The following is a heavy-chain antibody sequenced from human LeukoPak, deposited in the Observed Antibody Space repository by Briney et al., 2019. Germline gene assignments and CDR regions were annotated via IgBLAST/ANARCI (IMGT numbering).Heavy chain of an antibody. J-gene: IGHJ4*02. CDR3: AKSPSGRSRISRFDY. Sequence: GGSLRLSCAASGFTFSSYGMHWVRQAPGKGLEWVAVISYDGSNKYYADSVNGRFTISRDNSKSTLSLQMNSLRAEDTAVYYCAKSPSGRSRISRFDYWGQGILVTVSS. CDR1: GFTFSSYG. CDR2: ISYDGSNK. V-gene: IGHV3-30*18. D-gene: IGHD1-26*01.